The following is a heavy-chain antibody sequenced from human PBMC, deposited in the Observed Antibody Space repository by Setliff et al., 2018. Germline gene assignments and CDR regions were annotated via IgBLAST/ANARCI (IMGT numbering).Heavy chain of an antibody. Sequence: ASVKVSCKASGYTFTSYYMHWVRQAPGQGLEWMGIINPSGGSTSYAQKFQGRVTITTDESTSTAYMELSSLRSEDTAVYYCAKEVVTYVYDYWGQGTLVTVSS. D-gene: IGHD3-16*01. CDR2: INPSGGST. CDR3: AKEVVTYVYDY. V-gene: IGHV1-46*01. CDR1: GYTFTSYY. J-gene: IGHJ4*02.